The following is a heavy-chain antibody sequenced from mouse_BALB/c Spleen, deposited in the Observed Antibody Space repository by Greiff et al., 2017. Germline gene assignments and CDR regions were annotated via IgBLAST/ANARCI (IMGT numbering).Heavy chain of an antibody. CDR1: GFTFSSYT. J-gene: IGHJ1*01. D-gene: IGHD1-2*01. CDR3: TRDTTTATNWYFDV. V-gene: IGHV5-6-4*01. CDR2: ISSGGSYT. Sequence: EVKLVESGGGLVKPGGSLKLSCAASGFTFSSYTMSWVRQTPEKRLEWVATISSGGSYTYYPDSVKGRFTISRANAKNTLYRQMSSLKSEDTAMYYCTRDTTTATNWYFDVWGAGTTVTVSS.